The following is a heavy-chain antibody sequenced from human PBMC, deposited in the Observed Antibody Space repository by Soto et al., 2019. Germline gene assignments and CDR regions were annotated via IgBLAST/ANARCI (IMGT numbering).Heavy chain of an antibody. V-gene: IGHV4-4*02. CDR2: VYHTGST. CDR3: ASTNRWELLSNYYYGMDV. Sequence: SETLSLTCRVSGDSISSTFWWTWVRQPPRKGLEWIGEVYHTGSTRYNPSLKGRVTISVDKPNNQFSLKLSSVTAADTAVYYCASTNRWELLSNYYYGMDVWGQGTTVTVSS. D-gene: IGHD1-26*01. CDR1: GDSISSTFW. J-gene: IGHJ6*02.